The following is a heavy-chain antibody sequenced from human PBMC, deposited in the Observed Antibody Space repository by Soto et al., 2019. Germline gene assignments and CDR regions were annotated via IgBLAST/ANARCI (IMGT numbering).Heavy chain of an antibody. CDR3: ARDQTYYDFWSGYYWSYYGMDV. V-gene: IGHV3-30-3*01. CDR2: ISYDGSNK. D-gene: IGHD3-3*01. Sequence: PGGSLRFSCAASGFTFSSYAMHWVRQAPGKGLEWVAVISYDGSNKYYADSVKGRFTISRDNSKNTLYLQMNSLRAEDTAVYYCARDQTYYDFWSGYYWSYYGMDVWGQGTTVTVSS. CDR1: GFTFSSYA. J-gene: IGHJ6*02.